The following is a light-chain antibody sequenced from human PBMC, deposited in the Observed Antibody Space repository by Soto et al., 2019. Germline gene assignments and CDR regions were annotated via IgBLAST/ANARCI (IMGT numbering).Light chain of an antibody. CDR2: AAS. CDR3: LQDYNYRLT. J-gene: IGKJ1*01. V-gene: IGKV1-6*01. CDR1: QGIRND. Sequence: AIQMTQSPSSLSASVGDRVTITCRASQGIRNDLGWYQQKPGKAPKLLIYAASSLQSGVPSRLSGSGSGTDVTLTISSLQPEDLATNYWLQDYNYRLTFGQGTKVEIK.